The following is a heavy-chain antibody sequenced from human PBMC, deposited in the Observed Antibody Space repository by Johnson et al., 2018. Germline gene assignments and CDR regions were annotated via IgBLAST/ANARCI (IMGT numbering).Heavy chain of an antibody. D-gene: IGHD1-1*01. CDR1: GFSFNTYS. CDR3: AGDMEP. CDR2: INTSGRVI. V-gene: IGHV3-48*02. J-gene: IGHJ5*02. Sequence: VQLVQSGGGLVQXGGSXRLXCTASGFSFNTYSMNWVRQAPGTGLEWVSYINTSGRVIYYADSVRGRFLISRDTARNLLYLQMNSLRDEDTAVYFCAGDMEPWGQGTLVTVSS.